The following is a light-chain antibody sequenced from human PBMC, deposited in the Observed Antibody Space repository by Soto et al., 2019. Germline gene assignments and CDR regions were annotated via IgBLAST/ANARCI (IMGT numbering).Light chain of an antibody. V-gene: IGKV3-20*01. Sequence: EIVLTQSPGTLSLSPGERATLSCRASQSVTSDYLAWFQQKPGQAPRLLICAASSRATGIPDRFSGSGSGTDFTLTISRLDPEDFAVYYCQQYGSSPRAFGQGTKVEI. J-gene: IGKJ1*01. CDR3: QQYGSSPRA. CDR1: QSVTSDY. CDR2: AAS.